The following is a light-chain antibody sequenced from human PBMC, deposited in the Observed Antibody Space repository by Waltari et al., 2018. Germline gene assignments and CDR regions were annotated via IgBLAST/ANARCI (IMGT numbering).Light chain of an antibody. CDR1: QSISNW. CDR2: KAS. J-gene: IGKJ4*01. V-gene: IGKV1-5*03. Sequence: DIQMTQSPFTLSASVGDRVIITCRASQSISNWLAWYQHKPGKAPKLLIYKASTLASGVPSRFSGSGSGTDFSLTISSQQPDDFATYYCQQYNSYSLLTFGGGTKVEIK. CDR3: QQYNSYSLLT.